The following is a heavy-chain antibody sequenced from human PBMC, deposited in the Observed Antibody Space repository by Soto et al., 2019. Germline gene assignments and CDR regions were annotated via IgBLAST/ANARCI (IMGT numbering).Heavy chain of an antibody. V-gene: IGHV4-39*01. CDR1: GGSISSSNYY. J-gene: IGHJ4*02. D-gene: IGHD2-15*01. CDR3: ARSSRGSYFDY. Sequence: PSENLSLTCTFSGGSISSSNYYWGLIRQPPGKGLEWIGTIYYNGSTYYNPSLKCRVTISVDTSQNQFSLKLSSVTAADTAVYYCARSSRGSYFDYWGQGTLVTVS. CDR2: IYYNGST.